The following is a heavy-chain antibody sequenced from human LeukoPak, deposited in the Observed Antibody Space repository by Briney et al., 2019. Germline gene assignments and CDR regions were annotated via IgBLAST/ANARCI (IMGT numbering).Heavy chain of an antibody. CDR2: IYTSGST. D-gene: IGHD3-22*01. CDR1: GGSISSGSYY. J-gene: IGHJ5*02. V-gene: IGHV4-61*02. Sequence: PSETLSLTCTVSGGSISSGSYYWSWIRQPAGKGLEWIGRIYTSGSTNYNPSLKSRVTISVDTSKNQFSLKLSSVTAADTAVYYCARDVRVYYDSSGYHNWFDPWGQGTLVTVSS. CDR3: ARDVRVYYDSSGYHNWFDP.